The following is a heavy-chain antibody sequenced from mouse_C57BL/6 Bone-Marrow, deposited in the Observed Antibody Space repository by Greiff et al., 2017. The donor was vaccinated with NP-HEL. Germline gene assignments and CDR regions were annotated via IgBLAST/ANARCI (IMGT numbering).Heavy chain of an antibody. CDR2: IDPEDGET. D-gene: IGHD2-3*01. V-gene: IGHV14-2*01. Sequence: DVKLQESGAELVKPGASVKLSCTASGFNIKDYYMHWVKQRTEQGLEWIGRIDPEDGETKYAPKFQGKATITADTSSNTAYLQLSSLTSEDTAVYYCAIYDGTSYYYAMDYWGQGTSVTVSS. J-gene: IGHJ4*01. CDR1: GFNIKDYY. CDR3: AIYDGTSYYYAMDY.